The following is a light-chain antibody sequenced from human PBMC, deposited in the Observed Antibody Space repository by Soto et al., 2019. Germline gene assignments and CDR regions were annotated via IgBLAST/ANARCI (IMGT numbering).Light chain of an antibody. CDR3: QQRTNWPVT. CDR2: DAS. V-gene: IGKV3-11*01. J-gene: IGKJ3*01. CDR1: QSISSY. Sequence: EIVLTQSPATLSLSPGERATLSCRASQSISSYLAWYQQKPGQAPRLLIYDASNRATGIPARFSGSGSGTDFTLPISSLEPEDFAVYYFQQRTNWPVTFGPGTKVDVK.